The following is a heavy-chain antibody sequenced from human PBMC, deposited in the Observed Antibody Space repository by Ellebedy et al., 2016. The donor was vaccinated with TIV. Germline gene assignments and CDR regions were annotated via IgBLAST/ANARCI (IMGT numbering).Heavy chain of an antibody. D-gene: IGHD3-22*01. Sequence: GESLKISCAASGFAFRNYGMHWVRQAPGKGLEWVAVIWYDGGQKYYADSLKGRFTISRDNSKNTLYLEVSGLRVEDTATYYCVRGDHYQTSGLFLDFWGQGTLVFVSS. J-gene: IGHJ4*02. CDR2: IWYDGGQK. V-gene: IGHV3-33*01. CDR3: VRGDHYQTSGLFLDF. CDR1: GFAFRNYG.